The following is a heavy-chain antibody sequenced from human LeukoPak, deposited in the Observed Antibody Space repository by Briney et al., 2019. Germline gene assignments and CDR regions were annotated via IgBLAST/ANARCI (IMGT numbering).Heavy chain of an antibody. D-gene: IGHD3-10*01. CDR1: GGSISSYY. Sequence: SETLSLTCTVSGGSISSYYWSWIRQPAGRGLEWIGRIYTSGSTNYNSSLKSRFTLPVERSTNQLSWKLSAVNVADTAGISVARSYSSGSYYSPFDPWGQGTLVTVSS. V-gene: IGHV4-4*07. J-gene: IGHJ5*02. CDR3: ARSYSSGSYYSPFDP. CDR2: IYTSGST.